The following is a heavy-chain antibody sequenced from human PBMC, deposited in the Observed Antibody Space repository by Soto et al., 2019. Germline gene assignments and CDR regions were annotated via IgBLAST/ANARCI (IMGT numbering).Heavy chain of an antibody. V-gene: IGHV1-8*01. CDR2: MNPNSVNT. CDR1: GYTFTSYD. Sequence: ASVKVSCKASGYTFTSYDTNWVRQATGQGLGWMGWMNPNSVNTGSAQKLQGEVTMTTNTSISPANSVLSSMRYEDTAVYYCARGLRGGYPYYYYGMDVWGQGTTVTVSS. J-gene: IGHJ6*02. D-gene: IGHD5-12*01. CDR3: ARGLRGGYPYYYYGMDV.